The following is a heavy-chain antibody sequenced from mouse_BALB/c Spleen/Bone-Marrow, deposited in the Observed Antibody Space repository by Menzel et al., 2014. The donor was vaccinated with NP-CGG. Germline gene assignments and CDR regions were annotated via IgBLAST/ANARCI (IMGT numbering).Heavy chain of an antibody. J-gene: IGHJ3*01. CDR1: GYNFTSYW. D-gene: IGHD3-1*01. V-gene: IGHV1-55*01. CDR2: IYPGSGST. CDR3: ARFSQLGLRAY. Sequence: QVQLQQSGAELVKPGTSVKLSCKASGYNFTSYWINWVKLRPGQGLEWIGDIYPGSGSTNYNEKFKSKATLTVDTSSSPGYMQPSSLASEDSALYFCARFSQLGLRAYWGQGTLVTVSA.